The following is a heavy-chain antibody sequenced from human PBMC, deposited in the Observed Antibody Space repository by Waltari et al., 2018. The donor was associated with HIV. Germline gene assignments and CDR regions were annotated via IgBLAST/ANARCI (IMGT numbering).Heavy chain of an antibody. Sequence: QVQLQESGPGLAKPSETLSPACSVSGDSVASAQFFLGLIRPYPVGGMEWVGSGLHGGRIYRNPSLTSRVTISVDASKNEFSLRLTSVTAADTAIYYCVRHAAAYSLEEGNTGWYLAGYFQPWGQGTPVIVS. CDR1: GDSVASAQFF. V-gene: IGHV4-39*01. CDR3: VRHAAAYSLEEGNTGWYLAGYFQP. J-gene: IGHJ1*01. D-gene: IGHD6-19*01. CDR2: GLHGGRI.